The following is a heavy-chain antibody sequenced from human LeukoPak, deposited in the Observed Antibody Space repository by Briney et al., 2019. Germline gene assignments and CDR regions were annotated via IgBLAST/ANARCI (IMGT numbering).Heavy chain of an antibody. V-gene: IGHV4-59*01. Sequence: SETLSLTCTVSAGSISSYYWNWIRQVPGKGLEWIGYIFYGANTYYNPSLKDRVTMSMDTSKSQVSLKLTSVTAADTAVYYCASWTIFGVIAPYCFHSWGQGTLVTVSP. CDR1: AGSISSYY. CDR3: ASWTIFGVIAPYCFHS. CDR2: IFYGANT. J-gene: IGHJ4*02. D-gene: IGHD3-3*01.